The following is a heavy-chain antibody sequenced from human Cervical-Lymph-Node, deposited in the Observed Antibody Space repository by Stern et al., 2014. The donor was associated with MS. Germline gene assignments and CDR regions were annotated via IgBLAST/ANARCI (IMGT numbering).Heavy chain of an antibody. Sequence: VQLVQSGPGLVKPSQTLSLTCTVSGGSISRGGYYWSWIRQHPGKGLEWIGYIYSSGSTYYNPSLKSRVTISVDTSKNQFSLKLSSVTAADTAVYYCAREYCSSTSCYQWFDPWGQGTLVTVSS. CDR2: IYSSGST. CDR1: GGSISRGGYY. D-gene: IGHD2-2*01. V-gene: IGHV4-31*03. J-gene: IGHJ5*02. CDR3: AREYCSSTSCYQWFDP.